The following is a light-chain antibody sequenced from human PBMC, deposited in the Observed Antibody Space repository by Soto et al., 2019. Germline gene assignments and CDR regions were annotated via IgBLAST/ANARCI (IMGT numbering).Light chain of an antibody. CDR1: QSVSSY. Sequence: EIVLTQSPATLSLSPGERATLSCRASQSVSSYLAWYQQKPGQAPRLLIYDASNRATGISASFSGSGSGTDFTLTINSLEPEDFAVYYCQQRSNWPTFGQGTKLEIK. CDR3: QQRSNWPT. V-gene: IGKV3-11*01. CDR2: DAS. J-gene: IGKJ2*01.